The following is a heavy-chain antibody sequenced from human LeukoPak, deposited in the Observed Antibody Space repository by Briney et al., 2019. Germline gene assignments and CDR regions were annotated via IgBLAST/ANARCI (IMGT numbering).Heavy chain of an antibody. J-gene: IGHJ5*02. Sequence: PSETLSLTCTVSGGSISGYYWSWIRQPPGQGLEWIGYIDYSGSTNYNPSLKGRVTISLDMSKNQFCLKLNSMTAADTAVYYCAREGQWLPDWFDPWGQGTLVTVSS. CDR1: GGSISGYY. CDR3: AREGQWLPDWFDP. V-gene: IGHV4-59*01. D-gene: IGHD6-19*01. CDR2: IDYSGST.